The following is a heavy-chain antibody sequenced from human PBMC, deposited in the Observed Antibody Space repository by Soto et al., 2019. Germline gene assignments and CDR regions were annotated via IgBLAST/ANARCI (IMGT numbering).Heavy chain of an antibody. D-gene: IGHD2-2*01. V-gene: IGHV4-39*07. CDR3: ARVGRYCSSTSCYVYYYYYYMDV. CDR2: IYHSGST. J-gene: IGHJ6*03. CDR1: GGSISSTTYY. Sequence: SETLSLTCTVSGGSISSTTYYWGWIRQPPGKGLEWIGSIYHSGSTNYNPSLKGRVTISVDTSKNQFSLKLSSVTAADTAVYYCARVGRYCSSTSCYVYYYYYYMDVWGKGTTVTVSS.